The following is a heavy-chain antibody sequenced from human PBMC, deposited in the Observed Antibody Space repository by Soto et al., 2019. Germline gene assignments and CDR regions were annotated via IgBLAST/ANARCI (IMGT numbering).Heavy chain of an antibody. CDR3: ARIDDYGDYVTDY. CDR2: IWYDGSQR. V-gene: IGHV3-33*01. J-gene: IGHJ4*02. Sequence: RGLSCAASGFTFNTHGMHWVRQAPGKGLEWVAVIWYDGSQRYYADFVRGRFTISRDNSQNTLYLQMTSLRAEDTAVYYCARIDDYGDYVTDYWGQGALVTVSS. D-gene: IGHD4-17*01. CDR1: GFTFNTHG.